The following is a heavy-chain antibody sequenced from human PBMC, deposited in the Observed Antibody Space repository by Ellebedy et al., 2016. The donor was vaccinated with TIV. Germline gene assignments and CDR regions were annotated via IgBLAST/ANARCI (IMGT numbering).Heavy chain of an antibody. V-gene: IGHV3-7*03. Sequence: PGGSLRLSCAVPGFTFSNYWMSWARQAPGKGLEWVAPIKQDGSEIHSVDSVKGRFTISRDNAKNSLYLQMNSLRVEDTALYYCARDAYPYAMDVWGQGTTVTVSS. CDR1: GFTFSNYW. J-gene: IGHJ6*02. CDR3: ARDAYPYAMDV. CDR2: IKQDGSEI. D-gene: IGHD2-2*02.